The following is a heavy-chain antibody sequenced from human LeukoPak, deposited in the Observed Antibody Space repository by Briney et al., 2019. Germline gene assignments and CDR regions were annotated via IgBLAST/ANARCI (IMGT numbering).Heavy chain of an antibody. CDR3: ARSSGSLFDY. J-gene: IGHJ4*02. CDR2: MYHSGSS. V-gene: IGHV4-38-2*02. CDR1: GYSISSGYY. D-gene: IGHD1-26*01. Sequence: SETLSLTCTVSGYSISSGYYWGWIRQPPGRGLEWIGSMYHSGSSYYNPSLKSRVIFSADTSKNQFSLKLSSVTAADTAVYYCARSSGSLFDYWGQGTLVTVSS.